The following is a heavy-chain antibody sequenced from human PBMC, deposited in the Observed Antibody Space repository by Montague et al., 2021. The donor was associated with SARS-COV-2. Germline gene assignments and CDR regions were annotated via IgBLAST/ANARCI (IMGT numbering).Heavy chain of an antibody. CDR2: ISWNSGNI. V-gene: IGHV3-9*01. CDR3: ASSQDGYSPPDY. J-gene: IGHJ4*02. CDR1: GFTFNGYA. Sequence: SLRLSCAASGFTFNGYAMHWVRQAPGKGLEWVSGISWNSGNIAYADSVKGRFSISRDNAKNSLYLQMKGLRAEDTALYYCASSQDGYSPPDYWGQGTLVTVSS. D-gene: IGHD5-24*01.